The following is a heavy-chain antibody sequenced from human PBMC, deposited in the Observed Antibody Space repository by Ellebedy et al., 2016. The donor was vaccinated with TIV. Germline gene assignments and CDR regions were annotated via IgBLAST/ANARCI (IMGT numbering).Heavy chain of an antibody. CDR2: IKEDGSEK. Sequence: GESLKISCAASGFTFSSYWMSWVRQAPGKGLEWVANIKEDGSEKYYVDSVKGRFTISRDYAKNSLYLQMNSLRAEDTAVYYCAYEEGSSGYWGQGTLVTVSS. J-gene: IGHJ4*02. CDR1: GFTFSSYW. CDR3: AYEEGSSGY. V-gene: IGHV3-7*01. D-gene: IGHD3-22*01.